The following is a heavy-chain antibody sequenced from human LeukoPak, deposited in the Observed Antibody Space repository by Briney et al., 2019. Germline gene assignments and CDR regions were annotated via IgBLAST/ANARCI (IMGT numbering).Heavy chain of an antibody. D-gene: IGHD2-15*01. CDR1: GGSISSGDYY. J-gene: IGHJ6*04. Sequence: SQTLSLTCTVSGGSISSGDYYWGWIRQPPGKGLEWIGYIYFSGTTYYNPSLKSRVTISVDTSKNQFSLKLSSVTAADTAVYYCAREVGEYCSGGSCRYYYGMDVWGKGTTVTVSS. CDR2: IYFSGTT. V-gene: IGHV4-30-4*01. CDR3: AREVGEYCSGGSCRYYYGMDV.